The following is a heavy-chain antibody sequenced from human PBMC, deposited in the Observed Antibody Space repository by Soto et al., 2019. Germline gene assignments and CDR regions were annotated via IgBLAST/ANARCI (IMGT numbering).Heavy chain of an antibody. CDR2: IIPMFDTA. V-gene: IGHV1-69*01. CDR1: GGTFGRNA. CDR3: ARPQGSGWRFNALDF. J-gene: IGHJ3*01. Sequence: QVVLVQSGAEVKNPGSSVKVSCKASGGTFGRNAINWVRQAPGQGFEWMGGIIPMFDTANHAQKFRDRIMITADESTNTAYLELKDLRSEGTAIYYCARPQGSGWRFNALDFWGQGTMVTVSS. D-gene: IGHD6-19*01.